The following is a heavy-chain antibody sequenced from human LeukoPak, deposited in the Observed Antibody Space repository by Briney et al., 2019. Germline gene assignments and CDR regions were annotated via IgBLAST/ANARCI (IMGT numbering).Heavy chain of an antibody. J-gene: IGHJ4*02. Sequence: QPGRSLRLSCAASGFTLSSYAMHWVRQAPGKGLEWVAVISYEGNNEYYADSVKGRFTISRDNSKNTLYLQMNSLRTEDTAVYYCARPFHKFFDYWGQGTLVTVSS. CDR2: ISYEGNNE. CDR3: ARPFHKFFDY. D-gene: IGHD3-3*02. CDR1: GFTLSSYA. V-gene: IGHV3-30-3*01.